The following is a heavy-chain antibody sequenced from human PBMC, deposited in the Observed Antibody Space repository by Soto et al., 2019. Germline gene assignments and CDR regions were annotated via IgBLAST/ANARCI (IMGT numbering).Heavy chain of an antibody. CDR1: GGTFSSYS. CDR2: IIPIFGTA. V-gene: IGHV1-69*01. CDR3: ARDGGRHSGGIDY. J-gene: IGHJ4*02. D-gene: IGHD1-26*01. Sequence: QVQLVQSGAEVKKPGSSVMVSCKASGGTFSSYSINWVRQAPGQGLEWMGEIIPIFGTASYAQKFQGRVTITADESTSTAYMELSSLRSEDTAVYYCARDGGRHSGGIDYWGQGTLVTVSS.